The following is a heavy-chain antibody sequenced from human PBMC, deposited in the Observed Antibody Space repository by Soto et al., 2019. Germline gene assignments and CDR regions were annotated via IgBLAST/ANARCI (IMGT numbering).Heavy chain of an antibody. CDR2: ISGSGGST. D-gene: IGHD2-2*01. V-gene: IGHV3-23*01. CDR1: GFTFSSYA. J-gene: IGHJ5*02. Sequence: EVQLLESGGGLVQPGGSLRLSCAASGFTFSSYAMSWVRQAPGKGLEWVSAISGSGGSTYYADSVKGGFTISRDKSKKTLYLQLNSLGSDDTAGYYYARSVRTILGVPAAPCRPWGQGTLVTVSS. CDR3: ARSVRTILGVPAAPCRP.